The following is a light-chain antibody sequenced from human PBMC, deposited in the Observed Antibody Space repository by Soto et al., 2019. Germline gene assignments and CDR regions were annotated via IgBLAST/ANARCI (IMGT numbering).Light chain of an antibody. CDR2: ATN. CDR1: SSNIGAGFD. Sequence: QPVLTQPPSVSGAPGQTVTISCPGSSSNIGAGFDVHWYMQLPGTAPKLLIYATNNRPSGVPDRFSGSKSGTSASLVITGLQAEDEADYYCQSYDKSLSGWVFGGGTKLTVL. J-gene: IGLJ3*02. CDR3: QSYDKSLSGWV. V-gene: IGLV1-40*01.